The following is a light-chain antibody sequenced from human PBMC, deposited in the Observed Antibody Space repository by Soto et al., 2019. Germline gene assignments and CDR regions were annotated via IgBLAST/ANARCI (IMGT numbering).Light chain of an antibody. CDR3: CSYASTSPYV. V-gene: IGLV2-23*01. J-gene: IGLJ1*01. CDR1: SSDVGSSDL. CDR2: GAS. Sequence: QSVLTQPASVSGSPGQSITISCIGTSSDVGSSDLVSWYQQHPDTAPKLLIYGASKRPSGVSNRFSGSKSGNTASLTISALQAEDEADYFCCSYASTSPYVFGTGTKLTVL.